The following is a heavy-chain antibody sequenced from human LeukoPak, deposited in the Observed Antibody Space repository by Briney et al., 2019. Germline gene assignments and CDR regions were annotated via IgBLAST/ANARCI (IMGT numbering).Heavy chain of an antibody. D-gene: IGHD4-23*01. CDR1: GFTFSSYE. CDR3: ARADGGNGIDY. V-gene: IGHV3-48*03. J-gene: IGHJ4*02. Sequence: GGSLRLSCAASGFTFSSYEMNWVRQAPGKGLEWVSYISSSGSTIYYADSVKGRFTISRDNAKNSLYLQMNSLRAEDTAVYYCARADGGNGIDYWGQGTLVTVSS. CDR2: ISSSGSTI.